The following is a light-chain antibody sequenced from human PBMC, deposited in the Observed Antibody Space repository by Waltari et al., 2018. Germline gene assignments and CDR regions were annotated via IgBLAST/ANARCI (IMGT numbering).Light chain of an antibody. CDR3: QQYYTTPLT. CDR2: GAA. J-gene: IGKJ1*01. V-gene: IGKV4-1*01. CDR1: QSLLYSSNNKNS. Sequence: DIVMTQSPDSLAVSLGERATINCKSSQSLLYSSNNKNSLTWYQQKPGQPPKLLLYGAATRGSGFPDRFSGSGSGTDFTLTISSLQAEDVAVYYCQQYYTTPLTFGQGTKVEIK.